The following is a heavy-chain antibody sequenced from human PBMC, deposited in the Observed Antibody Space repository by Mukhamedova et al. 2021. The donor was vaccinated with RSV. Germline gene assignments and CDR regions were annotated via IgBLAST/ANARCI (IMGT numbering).Heavy chain of an antibody. Sequence: VTITRDTSASTAYMELSSLRSEDTAVYYCARVWVGDDEAEYFQHWGQGTLVTVSS. V-gene: IGHV1-3*01. CDR3: ARVWVGDDEAEYFQH. D-gene: IGHD3-10*01. J-gene: IGHJ1*01.